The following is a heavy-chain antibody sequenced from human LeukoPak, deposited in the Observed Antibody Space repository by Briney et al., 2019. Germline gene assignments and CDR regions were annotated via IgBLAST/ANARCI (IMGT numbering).Heavy chain of an antibody. CDR3: ARRAVQLERRVYYYGMDV. CDR1: GGSISSSGYY. J-gene: IGHJ6*02. V-gene: IGHV4-39*07. D-gene: IGHD1-1*01. Sequence: SQTLSLTCTVSGGSISSSGYYWGWIRQPPGKGLEWIGSIYYSGSTYYNPSLKSRVTISVDTSKNQFSLKLSSVTAADTAVYYCARRAVQLERRVYYYGMDVWGQGTTVTVSS. CDR2: IYYSGST.